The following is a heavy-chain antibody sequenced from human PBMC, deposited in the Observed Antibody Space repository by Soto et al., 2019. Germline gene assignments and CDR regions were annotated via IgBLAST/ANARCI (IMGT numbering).Heavy chain of an antibody. CDR3: ATLNSFGSDY. V-gene: IGHV3-74*03. J-gene: IGHJ4*02. D-gene: IGHD5-18*01. Sequence: GGSLRLSFAASGFTFSSYWMHWVRQAPGKWLVWVSYIDTDGSDTKYADSVKGRFTISRDNAKNTVYLQMNSLRAEDKDVYYCATLNSFGSDYWGQGTLVPVYS. CDR1: GFTFSSYW. CDR2: IDTDGSDT.